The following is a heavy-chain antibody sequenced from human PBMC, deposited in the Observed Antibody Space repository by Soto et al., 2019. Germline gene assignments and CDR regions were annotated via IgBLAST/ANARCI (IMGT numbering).Heavy chain of an antibody. CDR2: IKSKTDGGTT. V-gene: IGHV3-15*07. CDR1: GLTFNKAW. CDR3: SASYSY. D-gene: IGHD2-21*01. J-gene: IGHJ4*02. Sequence: VQLVESGGGFIQPGGSLRLSCATSGLTFNKAWMNWVRQAPGKGLEWVGRIKSKTDGGTTDYAAPVKGRFTISREDSENTLYLQLDSLKAEDTAIYYCSASYSYWGQGTQVTVS.